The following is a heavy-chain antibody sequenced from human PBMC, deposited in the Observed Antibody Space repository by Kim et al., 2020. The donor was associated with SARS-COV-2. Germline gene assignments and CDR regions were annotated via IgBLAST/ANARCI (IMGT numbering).Heavy chain of an antibody. CDR2: IRSKANSYAT. D-gene: IGHD1-26*01. CDR1: GFTFSGSA. V-gene: IGHV3-73*01. CDR3: TRQYSGSYYGH. J-gene: IGHJ1*01. Sequence: GGSLRLSCAASGFTFSGSAMHWVRQASGKGLEWVGRIRSKANSYATAYAASVKGRFTISRDDSKNTAYLQMNSLKTEDTAVYYCTRQYSGSYYGHWGQGTLVTVSS.